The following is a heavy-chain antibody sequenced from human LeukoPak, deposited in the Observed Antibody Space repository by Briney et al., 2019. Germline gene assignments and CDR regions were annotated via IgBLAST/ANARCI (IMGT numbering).Heavy chain of an antibody. CDR1: GGSISSYY. D-gene: IGHD5-18*01. CDR2: IYTSGST. CDR3: ARGVDTAMVSGGYNWFDP. Sequence: SETLSLTCTVSGGSISSYYWSWIRQPAGKGLERIGHIYTSGSTNYNPSLKSRVTMSVDTSKNQFSLKLSSVTAADTAVYYCARGVDTAMVSGGYNWFDPWGQGTLVTVSS. J-gene: IGHJ5*02. V-gene: IGHV4-4*07.